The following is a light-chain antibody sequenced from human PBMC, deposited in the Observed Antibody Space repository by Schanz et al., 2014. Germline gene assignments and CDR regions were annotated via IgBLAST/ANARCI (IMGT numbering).Light chain of an antibody. CDR2: GAF. CDR3: QQYGTSSWT. V-gene: IGKV3-20*01. CDR1: QSVSSNS. J-gene: IGKJ1*01. Sequence: EIVLTQSPGTLSLSEGERATLSCRASQSVSSNSLAWFQFKPGQAPRLLIYGAFTRATGIPARFSGSGSGTDFTLTVSRLEPEDSAVYYCQQYGTSSWTFGQGTKVEIK.